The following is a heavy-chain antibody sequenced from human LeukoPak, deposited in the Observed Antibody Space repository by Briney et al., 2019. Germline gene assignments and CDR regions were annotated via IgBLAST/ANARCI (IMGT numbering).Heavy chain of an antibody. CDR1: GYTFTSYY. CDR2: INPSGCST. Sequence: ASVKVSCKASGYTFTSYYMHWVRQAPGQGLDWMGIINPSGCSTSYAQKFQGRVTMTRDMSTSTVYMELSSLRSEDTAVYYCARDFMVRGVIDYWGQGTLVTVSS. J-gene: IGHJ4*02. CDR3: ARDFMVRGVIDY. D-gene: IGHD3-10*01. V-gene: IGHV1-46*01.